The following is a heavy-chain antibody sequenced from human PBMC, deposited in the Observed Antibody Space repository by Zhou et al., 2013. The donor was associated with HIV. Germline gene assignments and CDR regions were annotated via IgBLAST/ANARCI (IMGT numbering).Heavy chain of an antibody. CDR1: GGSISISSYY. D-gene: IGHD3-16*01. CDR2: INHSGST. V-gene: IGHV4-39*01. Sequence: QVQLQESGPGLVKPSETLSLTCTVSGGSISISSYYWSWIRQPPGKGLEWIGEINHSGSTNYNPSLKSRITISLDTSKNQFSLKLSSVIAADTAVYYCARSALLYRNSFDPWGQGTLVTVSS. CDR3: ARSALLYRNSFDP. J-gene: IGHJ5*02.